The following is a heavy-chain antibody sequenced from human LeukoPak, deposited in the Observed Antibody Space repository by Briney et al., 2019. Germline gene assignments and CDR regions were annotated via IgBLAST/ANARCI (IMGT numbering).Heavy chain of an antibody. D-gene: IGHD3-10*01. CDR3: ARDQVPLLWFGELFGWFDP. Sequence: GGSLRLSCAASGFTFSSYSMNWVRQAPGKGLEWVSSISSSSSYIYYADSVKGRFTISRDNAKNSLYLQMNSLRAEDTAVYYCARDQVPLLWFGELFGWFDPWGQGTLVTVSS. CDR2: ISSSSSYI. V-gene: IGHV3-21*01. J-gene: IGHJ5*02. CDR1: GFTFSSYS.